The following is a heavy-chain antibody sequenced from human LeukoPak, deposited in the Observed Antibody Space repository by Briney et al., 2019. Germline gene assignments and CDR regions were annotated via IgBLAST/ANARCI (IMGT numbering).Heavy chain of an antibody. CDR1: GFTFSSYA. CDR3: AKGVTSGALSSTGYYYGFDY. D-gene: IGHD3-22*01. CDR2: ISGSGGST. V-gene: IGHV3-23*01. Sequence: GGSLRLSCAASGFTFSSYAMSWVRQAPGKGLEWVSAISGSGGSTYYADSVKGRFTISRDNSRNTLYLQMNSLRAEDTAVYYCAKGVTSGALSSTGYYYGFDYWGQGTLVTVSS. J-gene: IGHJ4*02.